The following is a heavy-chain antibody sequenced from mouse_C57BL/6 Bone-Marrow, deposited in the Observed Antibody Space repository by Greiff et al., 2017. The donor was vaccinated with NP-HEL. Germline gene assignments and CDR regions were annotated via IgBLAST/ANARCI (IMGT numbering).Heavy chain of an antibody. V-gene: IGHV1-59*01. J-gene: IGHJ3*01. D-gene: IGHD6-1*01. CDR2: IDPSDSYT. CDR1: GYTFTSYW. CDR3: ASGVQRAY. Sequence: QVQLKQPGAELVRPGTSVKLSCKASGYTFTSYWMHWVKQRPGQGLEWIGVIDPSDSYTNYNQKFKGKATLTVDTSSSTAYMQLSSLTSEDSAVYYCASGVQRAYWGQGTLVTVSA.